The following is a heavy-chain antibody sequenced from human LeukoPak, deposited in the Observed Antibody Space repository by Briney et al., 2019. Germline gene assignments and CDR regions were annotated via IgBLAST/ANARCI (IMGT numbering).Heavy chain of an antibody. V-gene: IGHV3-30*18. CDR2: ISYDGSNK. CDR3: AKDSDFWSGYYPVHFDY. CDR1: GFTFSSYG. J-gene: IGHJ4*02. D-gene: IGHD3-3*01. Sequence: GGSLRLSCAASGFTFSSYGMHWVRQAPGKGLEWVAVISYDGSNKYYADSVKGRFTISRDNSKNTLYLQMNSLRAEDTAVYYCAKDSDFWSGYYPVHFDYWGQGTLVTVSS.